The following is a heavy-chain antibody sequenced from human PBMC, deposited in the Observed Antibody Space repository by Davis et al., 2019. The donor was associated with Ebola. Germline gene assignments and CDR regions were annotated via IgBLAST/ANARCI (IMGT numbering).Heavy chain of an antibody. CDR2: ISSSSSYT. Sequence: PGGSLRLSCAASGFTFSDYYMSWIRQAPGKGLEWVSYISSSSSYTNYADSVKGRFTISRDNAKNSLYLQMNSLRAEDTAVYYCARGGVSDDPDYWGQGTLVTVSS. J-gene: IGHJ4*02. D-gene: IGHD1-1*01. CDR3: ARGGVSDDPDY. V-gene: IGHV3-11*06. CDR1: GFTFSDYY.